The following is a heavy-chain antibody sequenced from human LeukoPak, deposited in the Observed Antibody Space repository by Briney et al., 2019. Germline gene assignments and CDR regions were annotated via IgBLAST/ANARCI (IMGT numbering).Heavy chain of an antibody. D-gene: IGHD3-22*01. Sequence: GGSLKPSVGAPGLPFMRNYMSWGRQAPGKGLEWGSGIYSGGSTYYADSVKGRFTISRDNSKNTLYLQMNSLRAEDTAVYYCAREARYYDSSGYYYPDYWGQGTLVTVSS. CDR1: GLPFMRNY. CDR2: IYSGGST. V-gene: IGHV3-53*01. J-gene: IGHJ4*02. CDR3: AREARYYDSSGYYYPDY.